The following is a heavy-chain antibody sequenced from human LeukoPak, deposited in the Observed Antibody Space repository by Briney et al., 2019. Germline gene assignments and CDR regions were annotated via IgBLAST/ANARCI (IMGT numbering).Heavy chain of an antibody. J-gene: IGHJ4*02. Sequence: QAGGSLRLSCVASGLTFNRYWMGWLRQVPGKGLEWMANIKQDGTETHYVDSVKGRFTISRDNAKSSLYLQMNSLRAEDTAVYYCARDCLGSQFWSGYYLGPDNYFDYWGQGSLVTVSS. V-gene: IGHV3-7*01. CDR3: ARDCLGSQFWSGYYLGPDNYFDY. D-gene: IGHD3-3*01. CDR1: GLTFNRYW. CDR2: IKQDGTET.